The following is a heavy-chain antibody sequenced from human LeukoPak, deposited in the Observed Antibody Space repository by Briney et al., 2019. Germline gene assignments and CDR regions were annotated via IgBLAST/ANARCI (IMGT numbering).Heavy chain of an antibody. J-gene: IGHJ4*02. D-gene: IGHD2-15*01. CDR3: ARAQYCSGGSCSFDS. V-gene: IGHV3-48*03. CDR1: GFTFNGYE. Sequence: GGSLRLSCAASGFTFNGYEMNWVRQAPGKGLEWVSHITTSGTTTYYPESVKGRFTISRDNAKNSLYLQMNSLRAEDTAVYYCARAQYCSGGSCSFDSWGQGTLVTVSS. CDR2: ITTSGTTT.